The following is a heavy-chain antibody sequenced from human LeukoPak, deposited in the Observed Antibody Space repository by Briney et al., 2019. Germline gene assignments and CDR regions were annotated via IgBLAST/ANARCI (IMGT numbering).Heavy chain of an antibody. Sequence: PGGSLRLSCAASGFTFSSYSMNWVRQAPGKGLEWVSSISSSSSYIYYADSVKGRFTISRDNAKNSLYLQMNSLRAEDTAVYYCATIEAWIQWSYYYYYGMDVWGQGTTVTVSS. D-gene: IGHD5-12*01. CDR3: ATIEAWIQWSYYYYYGMDV. V-gene: IGHV3-21*01. CDR2: ISSSSSYI. CDR1: GFTFSSYS. J-gene: IGHJ6*02.